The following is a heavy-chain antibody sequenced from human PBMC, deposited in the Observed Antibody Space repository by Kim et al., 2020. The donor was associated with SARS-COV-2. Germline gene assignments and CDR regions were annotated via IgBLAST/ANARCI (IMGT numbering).Heavy chain of an antibody. CDR3: ARPRVGYYYGSESYTYFDY. CDR2: INHSGST. Sequence: SETLSLTCAVYGGSFSGYYWSWIRQPPGKGLEWIGEINHSGSTNYNPSLKSRVTISVDTSKNQFSLRLSSVTAADTAVYYCARPRVGYYYGSESYTYFDYWGQGTLVTVSS. D-gene: IGHD3-10*01. J-gene: IGHJ4*02. V-gene: IGHV4-34*01. CDR1: GGSFSGYY.